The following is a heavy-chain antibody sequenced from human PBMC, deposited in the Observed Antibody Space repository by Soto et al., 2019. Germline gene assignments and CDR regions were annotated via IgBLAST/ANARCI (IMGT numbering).Heavy chain of an antibody. CDR1: GGSISSGGYY. CDR2: IYYSGST. CDR3: ARGRRYDSSGYYFDY. V-gene: IGHV4-31*03. J-gene: IGHJ4*02. D-gene: IGHD3-22*01. Sequence: SETLSLTCTVSGGSISSGGYYWSWIRQHPGKGLEWIGYIYYSGSTYYNPSLKSRVTISVDTSKNQFSLKLSSVTAADTAVYYCARGRRYDSSGYYFDYWGQGTLVTVSS.